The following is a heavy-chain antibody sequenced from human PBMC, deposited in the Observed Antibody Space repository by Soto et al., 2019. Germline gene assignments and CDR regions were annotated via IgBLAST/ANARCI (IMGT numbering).Heavy chain of an antibody. Sequence: QVQLQESGPGLVKPSETLALTCAVSVGSISNHYWSWIRQPPGKGLDWIGYIYYSGSTKYNPYLKSRVTITVATSKNQSSLKLISVTAADTAVYYCARVGAGKSWDYYHCGMDVWRQGTTVTVSS. J-gene: IGHJ6*02. D-gene: IGHD1-1*01. CDR1: VGSISNHY. CDR2: IYYSGST. V-gene: IGHV4-59*11. CDR3: ARVGAGKSWDYYHCGMDV.